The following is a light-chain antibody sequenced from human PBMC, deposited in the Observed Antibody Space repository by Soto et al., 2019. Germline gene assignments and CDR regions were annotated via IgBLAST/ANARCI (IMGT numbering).Light chain of an antibody. CDR1: QTINSH. CDR3: QQSHITTLFT. J-gene: IGKJ2*01. CDR2: AAS. Sequence: DIQMTQSPSSLSASIGDRVTITCRASQTINSHLNWYQQKPGKAPKVLIYAASRLQSGVPSRFSGSGSGTEFTLTISSLEPEDFATYSGQQSHITTLFTFGKGTKLEIK. V-gene: IGKV1-39*01.